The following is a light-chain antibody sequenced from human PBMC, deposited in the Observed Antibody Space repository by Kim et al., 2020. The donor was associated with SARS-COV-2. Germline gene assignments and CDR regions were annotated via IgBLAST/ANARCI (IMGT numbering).Light chain of an antibody. Sequence: GQWVTISCSGSRSNIGANYVYWYQQLPGTAPKLLIYRSTQRPSGVPDRFSASKSGTSASLAISGLRSEDEADYYCAAWDDSSSRRLFGGGTKLTVL. V-gene: IGLV1-47*01. J-gene: IGLJ3*02. CDR1: RSNIGANY. CDR3: AAWDDSSSRRL. CDR2: RST.